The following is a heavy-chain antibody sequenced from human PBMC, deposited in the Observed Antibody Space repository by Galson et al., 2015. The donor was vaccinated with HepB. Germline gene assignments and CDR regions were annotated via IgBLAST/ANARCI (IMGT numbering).Heavy chain of an antibody. CDR2: IFAGGGST. J-gene: IGHJ4*02. V-gene: IGHV1-46*01. Sequence: SVKVSCKASGYTLTNYHFHWVRQAPGQGPEWMGKIFAGGGSTRFAERFQGRVTLTRDSSTRTIYMEVSSLRSDDTAVYYCARETPDTYYFDSWGQGTLVTVSS. D-gene: IGHD2-15*01. CDR3: ARETPDTYYFDS. CDR1: GYTLTNYH.